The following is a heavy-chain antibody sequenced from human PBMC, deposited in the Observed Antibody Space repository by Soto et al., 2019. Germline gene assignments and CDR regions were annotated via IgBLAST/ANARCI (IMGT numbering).Heavy chain of an antibody. CDR1: GDSITSSF. D-gene: IGHD3-22*01. Sequence: SETLSLTCSGSGDSITSSFWHWIRQPPEKGLEWIGFIHYSGSTICNPSLRSRVTISLATSVHQFSLKRSSVTAADTAVYYCARRGAQDSRVIADIWFDSWGRGTLVTVSS. CDR3: ARRGAQDSRVIADIWFDS. CDR2: IHYSGST. V-gene: IGHV4-59*08. J-gene: IGHJ5*01.